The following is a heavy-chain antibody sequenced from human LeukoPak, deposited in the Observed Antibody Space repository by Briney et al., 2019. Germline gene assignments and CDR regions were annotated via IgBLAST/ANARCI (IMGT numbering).Heavy chain of an antibody. V-gene: IGHV3-30-3*01. D-gene: IGHD6-13*01. CDR1: GFTFSSYA. CDR3: AKGGATPAAGDAFDI. Sequence: PGGSLRLSCAASGFTFSSYAMHWVRQAPGKGLEWVAVISYDGSNKYYADSVKGRFTISRDNSKNTLYLQMNSLRAEDTAVYYCAKGGATPAAGDAFDIWGQGTMVTVSS. CDR2: ISYDGSNK. J-gene: IGHJ3*02.